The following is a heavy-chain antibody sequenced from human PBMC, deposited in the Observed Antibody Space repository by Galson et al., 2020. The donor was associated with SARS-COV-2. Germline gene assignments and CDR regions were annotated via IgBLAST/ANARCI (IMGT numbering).Heavy chain of an antibody. CDR3: ARGFLEWLLWGYGSGGSFDY. CDR2: IYPGDSDT. CDR1: GYSFTSYW. Sequence: GESLKISCKGSGYSFTSYWIGWVRQMPGKGLEWMGIIYPGDSDTRYSPSFQGQVTISADKSISTAYLQWSSLKASDTALYYCARGFLEWLLWGYGSGGSFDYWGQGTLVTVSS. J-gene: IGHJ4*02. D-gene: IGHD3-3*01. V-gene: IGHV5-51*01.